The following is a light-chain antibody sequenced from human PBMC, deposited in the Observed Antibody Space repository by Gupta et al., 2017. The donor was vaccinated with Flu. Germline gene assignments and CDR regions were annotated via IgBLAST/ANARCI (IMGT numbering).Light chain of an antibody. V-gene: IGKV3-11*01. CDR1: QRVSSY. CDR2: DAS. CDR3: QQRSNWPPLYT. Sequence: EIVLTQSPATLSLSPGERATLSCRASQRVSSYLAWYQQKPGQAPRLLIYDASNRATGIPARFSGSGSGTDFTLTISSLEPEDFEVYYCQQRSNWPPLYTFGQGTKLEIK. J-gene: IGKJ2*01.